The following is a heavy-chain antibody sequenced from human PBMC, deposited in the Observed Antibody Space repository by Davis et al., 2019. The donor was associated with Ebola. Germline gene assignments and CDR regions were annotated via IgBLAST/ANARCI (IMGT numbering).Heavy chain of an antibody. CDR1: GFTFSSYG. D-gene: IGHD2-2*01. Sequence: GGSLRLSCAASGFTFSSYGMHWVRQAPGKGLEWVAVIWYDGSNKYYADSVKGRFTISRDNSKNTLYLQMNSLRAEDTAVYYCARGGDIVVVPAATTLPDYYGMDVWGKGTTVTVSS. CDR2: IWYDGSNK. CDR3: ARGGDIVVVPAATTLPDYYGMDV. V-gene: IGHV3-33*01. J-gene: IGHJ6*04.